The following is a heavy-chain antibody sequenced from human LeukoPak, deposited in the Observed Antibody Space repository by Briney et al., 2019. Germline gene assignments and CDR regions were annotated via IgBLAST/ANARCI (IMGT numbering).Heavy chain of an antibody. Sequence: GGSLRLSCVASGFTFSSYWMTWVRQAPGKGLEWVSDISGSGGSTYYADSVKGRFTISRDNSKNTLYLQMNSLRAEDTAVYYCAKRIQSAMATGYWGQGTLVTVSS. CDR1: GFTFSSYW. CDR2: ISGSGGST. V-gene: IGHV3-23*01. CDR3: AKRIQSAMATGY. D-gene: IGHD5-18*01. J-gene: IGHJ4*02.